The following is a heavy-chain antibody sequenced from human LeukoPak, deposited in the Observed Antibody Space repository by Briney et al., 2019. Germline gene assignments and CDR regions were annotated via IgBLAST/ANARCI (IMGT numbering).Heavy chain of an antibody. V-gene: IGHV4-39*01. Sequence: SETLSLTCTVSGGSISSSSYYWGWIRQPPGKGLEWIGSIYYSGSTYYNPSLKSRVTISVDTSKNQFSLKLSSVTAADTAVYYCARHSVGGGWPAVFDYWGQGTLATVSS. CDR2: IYYSGST. CDR1: GGSISSSSYY. D-gene: IGHD6-19*01. CDR3: ARHSVGGGWPAVFDY. J-gene: IGHJ4*02.